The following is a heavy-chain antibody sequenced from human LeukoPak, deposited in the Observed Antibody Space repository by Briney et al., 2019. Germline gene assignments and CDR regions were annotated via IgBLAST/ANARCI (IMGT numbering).Heavy chain of an antibody. Sequence: GGSLRLSCAASGFTFSSYAMSWVRQAPGKGLEWVSSISGSGGSTYYADSVKGRFTISRDNSKNTLYLQMNSLRAEDTAVYYCAKASSGSFLSDYWGQGTLVTVSS. J-gene: IGHJ4*02. CDR2: ISGSGGST. D-gene: IGHD1-26*01. V-gene: IGHV3-23*01. CDR1: GFTFSSYA. CDR3: AKASSGSFLSDY.